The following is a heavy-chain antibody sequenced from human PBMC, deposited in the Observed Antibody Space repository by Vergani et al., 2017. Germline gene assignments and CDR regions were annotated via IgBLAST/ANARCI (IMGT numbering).Heavy chain of an antibody. V-gene: IGHV4-39*01. CDR2: IYYSGST. CDR1: GGSISSSSYY. J-gene: IGHJ4*02. D-gene: IGHD3-9*01. Sequence: QLQLQESGPGLVKPSETLSLTCTVSGGSISSSSYYWGWIRQPPGKGLEWIGSIYYSGSTYYNPSLKSRVTISVDTSKNQFSLKLSSVTAADTAVYYCARLIDDILAPLPIFDYWGQGTLVTVSS. CDR3: ARLIDDILAPLPIFDY.